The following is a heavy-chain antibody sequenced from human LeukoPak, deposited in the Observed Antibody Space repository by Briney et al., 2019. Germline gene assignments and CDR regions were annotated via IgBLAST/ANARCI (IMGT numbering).Heavy chain of an antibody. CDR1: GGSISSYY. V-gene: IGHV4-4*09. J-gene: IGHJ4*02. CDR3: TRVHSSGYYYFDS. CDR2: IYTSGST. Sequence: SETLSLTCTVSGGSISSYYWSWIRQPPGKGLEWIGYIYTSGSTNYNPSLKSRVTISVDTSKNQFSLKLSSVTAADTAVYYCTRVHSSGYYYFDSWGQGTLVTVSS. D-gene: IGHD3-22*01.